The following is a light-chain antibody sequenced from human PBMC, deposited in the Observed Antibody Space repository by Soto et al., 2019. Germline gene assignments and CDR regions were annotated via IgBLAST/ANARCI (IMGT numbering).Light chain of an antibody. CDR2: KKD. CDR1: SSNIGGDY. Sequence: QLVLTQPPSASGTPGQTVTISCSGSSSNIGGDYVYWFQKLPGTAPKLLIYKKDQRPSGVPDRFTGSKSGTSASLAISGLQSEDEADYYCAAWDDSLSGWVFGGGTKLTVL. CDR3: AAWDDSLSGWV. J-gene: IGLJ3*02. V-gene: IGLV1-47*01.